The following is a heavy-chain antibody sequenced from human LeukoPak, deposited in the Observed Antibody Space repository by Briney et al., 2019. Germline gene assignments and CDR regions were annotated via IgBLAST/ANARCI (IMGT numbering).Heavy chain of an antibody. V-gene: IGHV3-11*01. Sequence: GGSLRLSCAASGFTFSDYYMSWIRQAPGKGLEWVSYISSSGSTLYYADSVKGRFTISRDNAKNSLYLQMNSLRAEDTAVYYCARERSARIQQHQPLWGQGTLVTVSS. CDR1: GFTFSDYY. CDR3: ARERSARIQQHQPL. CDR2: ISSSGSTL. J-gene: IGHJ4*02. D-gene: IGHD5-18*01.